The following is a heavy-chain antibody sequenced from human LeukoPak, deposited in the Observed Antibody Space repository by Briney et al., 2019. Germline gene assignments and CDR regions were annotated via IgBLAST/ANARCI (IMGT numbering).Heavy chain of an antibody. J-gene: IGHJ4*02. D-gene: IGHD2-15*01. V-gene: IGHV1-2*02. CDR1: RYTFTGYY. CDR2: INPNSGGT. Sequence: ASVKVSCKASRYTFTGYYMHWVRQAPGQGLEWMGWINPNSGGTNYAQKFQGRVTMTRDTSISTAYMELSRLRSEDTALYYCASVRYCSGDRCYLHFDYWGQGTLVTVSS. CDR3: ASVRYCSGDRCYLHFDY.